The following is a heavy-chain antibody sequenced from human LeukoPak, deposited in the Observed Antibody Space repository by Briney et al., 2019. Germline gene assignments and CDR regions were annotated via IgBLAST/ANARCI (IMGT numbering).Heavy chain of an antibody. Sequence: ASVKVFCKASGYTFTGYYMHWVRQAPGQGLEWRGWINPNSGGTNYAQKFQGRVTMTRDTSISTAYMELSRLRSDVTAVYYCARYNWNDHFDYWGQGTLVTVSS. D-gene: IGHD1-1*01. CDR2: INPNSGGT. J-gene: IGHJ4*02. V-gene: IGHV1-2*02. CDR3: ARYNWNDHFDY. CDR1: GYTFTGYY.